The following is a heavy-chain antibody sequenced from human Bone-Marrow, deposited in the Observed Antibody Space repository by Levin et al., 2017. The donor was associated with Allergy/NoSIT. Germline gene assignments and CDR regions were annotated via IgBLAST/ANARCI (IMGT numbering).Heavy chain of an antibody. J-gene: IGHJ4*02. CDR3: AREPSDTSGYLSL. Sequence: ASETLSLTCTVSGGSISDYYWTWIRQPPGKGLEWLGFIFYSGSTNYNPSLNSRLTISVDTSRNQFSLWLRSLTPADTAVYYCAREPSDTSGYLSLWGQGTLVTVSS. D-gene: IGHD3-22*01. CDR1: GGSISDYY. V-gene: IGHV4-59*01. CDR2: IFYSGST.